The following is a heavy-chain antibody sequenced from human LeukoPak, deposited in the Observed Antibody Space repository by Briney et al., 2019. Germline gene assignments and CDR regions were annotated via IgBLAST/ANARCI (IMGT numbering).Heavy chain of an antibody. J-gene: IGHJ4*02. Sequence: SETLSLTCTVSGYSISSGYYWGWIRQPPGKGLEWIGYIYYSGSTNYNPSLKSRVTISVDTSKNQFSLKLSSVTAADTAVYYCARGVAAAGWGQGTLVTVSS. CDR3: ARGVAAAG. CDR2: IYYSGST. D-gene: IGHD6-13*01. CDR1: GYSISSGYY. V-gene: IGHV4-38-2*02.